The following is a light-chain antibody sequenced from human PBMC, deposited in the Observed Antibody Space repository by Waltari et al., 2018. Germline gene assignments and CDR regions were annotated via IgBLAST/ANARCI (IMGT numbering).Light chain of an antibody. J-gene: IGKJ2*01. CDR1: QNITSY. CDR2: AAS. CDR3: QQSYGTPPYT. Sequence: DIQMAQSPSSLSASVCDSVPLPCRASQNITSYLNWYQQKPEKAPNLLIYAASTLERGVPSRFTGSGSGTDFTLTISGLQPEDFATYYCQQSYGTPPYTFGPGTKLEMK. V-gene: IGKV1-39*01.